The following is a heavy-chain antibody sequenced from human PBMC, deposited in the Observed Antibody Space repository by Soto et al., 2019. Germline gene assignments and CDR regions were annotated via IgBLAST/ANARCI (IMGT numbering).Heavy chain of an antibody. CDR1: GGSIRSSHTSTY. CDR3: ARLNWNCGRDRYIDS. D-gene: IGHD2-21*02. J-gene: IGHJ4*02. CDR2: IYHNGNT. V-gene: IGHV4-61*01. Sequence: SETLSLTCSVSGGSIRSSHTSTYWTWIRQPPGKGLEWIAYIYHNGNTAYNPSLKSRITISVDSSKNQFSLKMNSVTAADTAVYYCARLNWNCGRDRYIDSWGPGILVTVSS.